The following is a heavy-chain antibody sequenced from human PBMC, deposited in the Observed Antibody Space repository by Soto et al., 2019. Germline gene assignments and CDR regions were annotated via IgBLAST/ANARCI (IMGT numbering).Heavy chain of an antibody. CDR1: GFTFSSYW. J-gene: IGHJ2*01. V-gene: IGHV3-74*01. Sequence: GGSLRLSCAASGFTFSSYWMHWVRQAPGKGLVWVSRINSDGSSTSYADSVKGRFTISRDNAKNTLYLQMNSLRAEDTAVYYCARAFSGGYCSSTSCPPCWYFDLWGRGTLVTVSS. CDR2: INSDGSST. CDR3: ARAFSGGYCSSTSCPPCWYFDL. D-gene: IGHD2-2*01.